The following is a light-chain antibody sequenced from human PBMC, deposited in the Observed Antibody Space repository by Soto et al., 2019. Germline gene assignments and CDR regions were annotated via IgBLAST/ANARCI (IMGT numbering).Light chain of an antibody. CDR1: QSVLYSSNNKNY. V-gene: IGKV4-1*01. J-gene: IGKJ1*01. CDR2: WAS. Sequence: DIVMTQSPDSLAVSLGERATINCKSSQSVLYSSNNKNYLAWYQQKPGQPPKLLIYWASTRESGVPDRFSGSWSRSDFTLTISSLQAEDVAFYYCQQYYSTPPTFGQGTKVEIK. CDR3: QQYYSTPPT.